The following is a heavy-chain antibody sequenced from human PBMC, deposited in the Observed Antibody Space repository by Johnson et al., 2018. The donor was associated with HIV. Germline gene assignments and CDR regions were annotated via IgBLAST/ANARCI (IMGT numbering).Heavy chain of an antibody. CDR3: AKGLYYYDSSDYDVPEV. D-gene: IGHD3-22*01. CDR2: LWNDGNNE. V-gene: IGHV3-33*06. CDR1: SFTFSSYG. Sequence: VESGGGVVQPGGSLRLSCEASSFTFSSYGIHWVRQAPGRGLEWVAVLWNDGNNEYYSDSVQGRFSISTDNSKNTLFLQMNNLRVEDMGVYYCAKGLYYYDSSDYDVPEVWGQGTTVTVSS. J-gene: IGHJ3*01.